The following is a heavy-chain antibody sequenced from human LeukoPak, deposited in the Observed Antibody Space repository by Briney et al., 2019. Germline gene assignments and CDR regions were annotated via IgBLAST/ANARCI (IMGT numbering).Heavy chain of an antibody. CDR2: INPNSGGT. V-gene: IGHV1-2*02. Sequence: GASVKVPCKASGYTFTGYYMHWVRQAPGQGLEWMGWINPNSGGTNYAQKFQGRVTMTRDTSINTAYMELSRLRSDDTAVYYCATLTYCSSTSCSREYGMDVWGQGTTVTVSS. CDR3: ATLTYCSSTSCSREYGMDV. J-gene: IGHJ6*02. D-gene: IGHD2-2*01. CDR1: GYTFTGYY.